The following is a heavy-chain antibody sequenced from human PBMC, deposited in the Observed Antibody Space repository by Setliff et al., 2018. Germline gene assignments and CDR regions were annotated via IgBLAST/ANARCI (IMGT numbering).Heavy chain of an antibody. CDR3: AKGGTYRYFDF. Sequence: SETLSLTCTVSGGPFSGASIWSWIRQPPGKGLEFIGYVYHSGTAKYDPSLESRAIMSVDASKNQISLKLNSVTAADTAVYYCAKGGTYRYFDFWGQGALVTVSS. D-gene: IGHD1-26*01. J-gene: IGHJ4*02. V-gene: IGHV4-59*01. CDR2: VYHSGTA. CDR1: GGPFSGAS.